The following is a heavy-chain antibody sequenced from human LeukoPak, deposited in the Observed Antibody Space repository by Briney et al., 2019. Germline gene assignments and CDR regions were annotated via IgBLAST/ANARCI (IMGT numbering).Heavy chain of an antibody. CDR2: IIPIFGTA. D-gene: IGHD6-6*01. CDR1: GGTFSSSG. J-gene: IGHJ5*02. V-gene: IGHV1-69*13. CDR3: ATIGRRIAAQKVTNWFDP. Sequence: SVKVSCKAPGGTFSSSGISWVRQAPGQGLEWMGGIIPIFGTANYAQKFQGRVTITADESTSTAYMELSSLRSEDTAVYYCATIGRRIAAQKVTNWFDPWGQGTLVTVSS.